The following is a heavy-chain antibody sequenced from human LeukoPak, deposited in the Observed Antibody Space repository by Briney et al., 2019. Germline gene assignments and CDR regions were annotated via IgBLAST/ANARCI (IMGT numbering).Heavy chain of an antibody. V-gene: IGHV3-21*01. Sequence: GGSLRLSCAASGFTFSSYSMNWVRQAPGKGLEWVSSISSSGSYIHYADSVKGRFTIFRDNAKNSLYLQMNSLRAEDTAVYYCARRPYYYDSSGYRRPDAFDIWGQGTMVTVSS. CDR1: GFTFSSYS. D-gene: IGHD3-22*01. CDR3: ARRPYYYDSSGYRRPDAFDI. J-gene: IGHJ3*02. CDR2: ISSSGSYI.